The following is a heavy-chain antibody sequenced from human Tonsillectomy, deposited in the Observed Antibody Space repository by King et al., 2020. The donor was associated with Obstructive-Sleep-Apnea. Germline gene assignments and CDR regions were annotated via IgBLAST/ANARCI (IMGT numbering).Heavy chain of an antibody. V-gene: IGHV1-8*01. CDR3: ARRRGAGGSDY. Sequence: VQLVESGADVKKPGASVKVSCKASGYTFTSYDIYWVRQAPGQGLEWMGWVNPNSGNTGYAQKFQGRVTMTRNNSISTAYMDLSSLRSDDTAVYYCARRRGAGGSDYWGQGTLVTVSS. D-gene: IGHD2-15*01. J-gene: IGHJ4*02. CDR2: VNPNSGNT. CDR1: GYTFTSYD.